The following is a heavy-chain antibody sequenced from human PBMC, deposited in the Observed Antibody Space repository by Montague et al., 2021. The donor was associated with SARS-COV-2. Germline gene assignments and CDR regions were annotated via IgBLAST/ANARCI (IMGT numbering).Heavy chain of an antibody. Sequence: SETRSLTCAVSGASLASGYWWGWVRQSPGKGLEWIAEIHHTGGSNYNPSLVSRVTIFLDHSKNHLTLTLSSVTAADTAMYYCASHPVWQQLCTWGQGTLVTVSA. J-gene: IGHJ5*02. CDR1: GASLASGYW. CDR2: IHHTGGS. D-gene: IGHD1-1*01. V-gene: IGHV4-4*02. CDR3: ASHPVWQQLCT.